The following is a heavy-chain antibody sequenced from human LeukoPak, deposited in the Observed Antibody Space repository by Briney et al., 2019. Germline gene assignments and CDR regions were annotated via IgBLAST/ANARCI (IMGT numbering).Heavy chain of an antibody. CDR1: GFTFSRYW. CDR2: IKEDGGEK. D-gene: IGHD2-2*02. V-gene: IGHV3-7*01. CDR3: AKYRG. J-gene: IGHJ4*02. Sequence: GGSLRLSCAGSGFTFSRYWMSWVRQAPGKGLEWVAYIKEDGGEKYHVDSVKGRFTISRDNAKNSLYLQMNSLRAEDTAIYYCAKYRGWGQGTLVTVSS.